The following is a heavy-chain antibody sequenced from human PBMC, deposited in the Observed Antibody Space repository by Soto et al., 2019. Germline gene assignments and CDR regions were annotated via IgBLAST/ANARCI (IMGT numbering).Heavy chain of an antibody. CDR2: IWYDGSNK. CDR3: ARENGSPLVPYYYYYYGMDV. J-gene: IGHJ6*02. V-gene: IGHV3-33*01. D-gene: IGHD2-8*01. Sequence: GGSLRLSCAASGFTFSSYGMHWVRQAPGKGLEWVAVIWYDGSNKYYADSVKGRFTISRDNSKNTLYLQMNSLRAEDTAVYYCARENGSPLVPYYYYYYGMDVWGQGTTVTVSS. CDR1: GFTFSSYG.